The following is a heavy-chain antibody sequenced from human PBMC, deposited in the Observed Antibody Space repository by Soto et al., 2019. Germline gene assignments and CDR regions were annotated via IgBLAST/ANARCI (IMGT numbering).Heavy chain of an antibody. V-gene: IGHV1-18*01. Sequence: QVQLVQSGAEVKKPGASVKVSCKASGYTFTSYGISWVRQAPGQGLEWMGWISAYNGNTKYAQKLQGRVTMTTDTSKSTAYMELRTLSSDATAVYYCAREPNYFDYWGQGTLVTVSS. CDR1: GYTFTSYG. CDR3: AREPNYFDY. CDR2: ISAYNGNT. J-gene: IGHJ4*02.